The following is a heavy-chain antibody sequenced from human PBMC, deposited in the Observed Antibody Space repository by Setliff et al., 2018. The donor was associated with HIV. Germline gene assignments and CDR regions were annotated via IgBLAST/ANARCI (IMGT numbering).Heavy chain of an antibody. J-gene: IGHJ3*02. D-gene: IGHD3-22*01. V-gene: IGHV4-59*12. CDR3: ARSLVPSGYYYGRHAFDI. CDR2: IYYSGST. Sequence: SETLSLTCTVSGGSISSYYWSWIRQPPGKGLEWIGYIYYSGSTNYNPSLKSRVTISVDTSKNQFSLKLSSVTAADTAVYYCARSLVPSGYYYGRHAFDIWGQGTKVT. CDR1: GGSISSYY.